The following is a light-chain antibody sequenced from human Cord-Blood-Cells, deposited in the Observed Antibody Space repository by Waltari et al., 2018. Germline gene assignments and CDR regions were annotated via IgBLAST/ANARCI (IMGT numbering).Light chain of an antibody. J-gene: IGLJ3*02. V-gene: IGLV2-23*01. Sequence: QSALTQPASGSGSPGPSITISCTGTSSDVGSYNLVSWYQQHPGKPPKLMIYEGSKRPSGVSNRFSGSKSGNTASLTISGLQAEDEADYYCCSYAGSSTLVFGGGTKLTVL. CDR1: SSDVGSYNL. CDR2: EGS. CDR3: CSYAGSSTLV.